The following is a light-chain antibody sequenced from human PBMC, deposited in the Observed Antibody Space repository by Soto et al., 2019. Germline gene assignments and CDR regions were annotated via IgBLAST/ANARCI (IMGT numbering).Light chain of an antibody. CDR1: SSNIGSNF. V-gene: IGLV1-44*01. CDR2: NND. CDR3: ATWDDSVNGLV. Sequence: QSALTQPPSASGTPGQRVTISCSGSSSNIGSNFVNWYQQLAGTAPKLLVYNNDVRPSGVPDRFSGSKSGTSASLAISGLQSEDEADYHCATWDDSVNGLVFGGGTKLTVL. J-gene: IGLJ3*02.